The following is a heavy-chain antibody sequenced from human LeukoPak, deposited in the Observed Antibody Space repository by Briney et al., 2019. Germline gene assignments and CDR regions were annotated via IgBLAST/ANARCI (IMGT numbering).Heavy chain of an antibody. CDR2: IRYDGNNK. CDR3: ARERKSSTSMDY. J-gene: IGHJ4*02. Sequence: GGSLRLSCAASGFIFSSYGMHWVRQAPGKGLEWVAFIRYDGNNKYYADSVEGRFTISRDNSKNTLYLQMNSLRAEDTAVYFCARERKSSTSMDYWGQGTLVTVSS. D-gene: IGHD2-2*01. CDR1: GFIFSSYG. V-gene: IGHV3-30*02.